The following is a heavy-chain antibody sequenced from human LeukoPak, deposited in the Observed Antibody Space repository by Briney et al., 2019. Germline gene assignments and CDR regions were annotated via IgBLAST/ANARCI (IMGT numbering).Heavy chain of an antibody. V-gene: IGHV3-30-3*01. J-gene: IGHJ4*02. Sequence: PGGSLRLSCSASRFPFSWYAMHWVRRAPGKGLEWVAFVSIDGSQEYYADSVKGRFTISRDNSKDTLDLQMTSLRGDDTAVYYCVRDSGYDRYYFDLWGQGTLVIVSS. CDR2: VSIDGSQE. CDR1: RFPFSWYA. CDR3: VRDSGYDRYYFDL. D-gene: IGHD5-12*01.